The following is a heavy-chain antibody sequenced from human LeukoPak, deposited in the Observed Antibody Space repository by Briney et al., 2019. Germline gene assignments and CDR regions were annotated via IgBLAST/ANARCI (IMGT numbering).Heavy chain of an antibody. V-gene: IGHV1-69*13. Sequence: GASVKVSCKASGGTFSSYAISWVRQAPGQGLEWMGGIIPIFGTANYAQKFQGRVTITADESTSTAYMELSSLRSEDTAVYYCARDGGYSYSKPLSDQTFDYWGQGTRVTVSS. CDR1: GGTFSSYA. CDR2: IIPIFGTA. J-gene: IGHJ4*02. CDR3: ARDGGYSYSKPLSDQTFDY. D-gene: IGHD5-18*01.